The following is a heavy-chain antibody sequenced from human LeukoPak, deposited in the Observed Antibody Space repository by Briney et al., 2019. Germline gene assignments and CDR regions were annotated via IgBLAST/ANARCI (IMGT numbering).Heavy chain of an antibody. D-gene: IGHD6-13*01. J-gene: IGHJ6*03. V-gene: IGHV4-34*01. CDR3: ARGPGYSSSWYWYYYYYYMDV. CDR2: INHSGST. Sequence: SETLSLTCAVYGGSFSGYYGSWIRQPPGKGLEWIGEINHSGSTNYNPSLKSRVTISVDTSKNQFSLKLSSVTAADTAVYYCARGPGYSSSWYWYYYYYYMDVWGKGPTVTVSS. CDR1: GGSFSGYY.